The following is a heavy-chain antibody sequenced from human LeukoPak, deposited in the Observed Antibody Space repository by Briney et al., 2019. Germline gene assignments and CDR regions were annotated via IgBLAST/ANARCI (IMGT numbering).Heavy chain of an antibody. CDR2: FDPEDGET. CDR3: ARDEYSSSSSAFDI. J-gene: IGHJ3*02. CDR1: GYTLTELS. Sequence: ASVKVSCKVSGYTLTELSMHWVRQAPGKGLEWMGGFDPEDGETIYAQKLQGRVTMTTDTSTSTAYMELRSLRSDDTAVYYCARDEYSSSSSAFDIWGQGTMVTVSS. D-gene: IGHD6-6*01. V-gene: IGHV1-24*01.